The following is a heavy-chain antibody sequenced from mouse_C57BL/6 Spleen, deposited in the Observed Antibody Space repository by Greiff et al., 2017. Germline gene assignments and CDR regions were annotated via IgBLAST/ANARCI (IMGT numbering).Heavy chain of an antibody. CDR3: ASYSITTVEDYAMDY. D-gene: IGHD1-1*01. V-gene: IGHV1-80*01. J-gene: IGHJ4*01. Sequence: QVHVKQSGAELVKPGASVKISCKASGYAFSSYWMNWVKQRPGKGLEWIGQIYPGDGDTNYNGKFKGKATLTADKSSNSAYMPLSSLTSEDSAVYSCASYSITTVEDYAMDYWGQGTSVTVSS. CDR1: GYAFSSYW. CDR2: IYPGDGDT.